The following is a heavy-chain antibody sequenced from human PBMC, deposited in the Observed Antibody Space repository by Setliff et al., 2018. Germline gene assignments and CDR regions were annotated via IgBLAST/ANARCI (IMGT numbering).Heavy chain of an antibody. CDR3: ARDRRDRYSSGWYPSH. D-gene: IGHD6-19*01. J-gene: IGHJ4*02. CDR2: IIPVLDIT. V-gene: IGHV1-69*04. CDR1: GGPLNSYS. Sequence: GASVKVSCKASGGPLNSYSFSWVRQAPGQGLEWMGRIIPVLDITRYSQKFQGRVTITADKSTSTAYMELSSLRSEDTAVYYCARDRRDRYSSGWYPSHWGQGTLVTVSS.